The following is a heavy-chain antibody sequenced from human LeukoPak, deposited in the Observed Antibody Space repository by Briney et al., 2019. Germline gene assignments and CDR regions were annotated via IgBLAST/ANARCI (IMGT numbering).Heavy chain of an antibody. Sequence: SETLSLTCAVYGGSFSGYYWSGIRQPPGKGLEWIGEINHSGSTNYNPSLKSRVTISVDTSKNQFSLKLSSVTAADTAVYYCARGRRYQLLPVDYWGQGTLVTVSS. V-gene: IGHV4-34*01. CDR2: INHSGST. D-gene: IGHD2-2*01. J-gene: IGHJ4*02. CDR1: GGSFSGYY. CDR3: ARGRRYQLLPVDY.